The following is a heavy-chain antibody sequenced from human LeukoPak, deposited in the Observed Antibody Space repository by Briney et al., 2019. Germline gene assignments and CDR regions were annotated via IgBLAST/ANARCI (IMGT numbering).Heavy chain of an antibody. CDR2: IKGDGSST. D-gene: IGHD2-15*01. V-gene: IGHV3-74*01. CDR3: AREEIGWDY. CDR1: GFTFSSNW. Sequence: GGSLRLSCVASGFTFSSNWMHWVRQAPGKGLVWISRIKGDGSSTSYADSVKGRFTISRDNAKNTLYLQMNSLRAEDTAVYYCAREEIGWDYWGQGTLVTVSS. J-gene: IGHJ4*02.